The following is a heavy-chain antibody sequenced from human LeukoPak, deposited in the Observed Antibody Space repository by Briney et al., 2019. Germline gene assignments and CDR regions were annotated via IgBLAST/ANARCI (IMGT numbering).Heavy chain of an antibody. CDR3: ARNHRSSSWYPFGGLFDY. CDR1: GGSISSYY. V-gene: IGHV4-59*01. D-gene: IGHD6-13*01. Sequence: SETLSLTCTVSGGSISSYYWSWIRQPPGKGLEWIGYMYYRGSTNYNPSLKSRVTISVDTSKNQFSLKLSSVTAADTAVYYCARNHRSSSWYPFGGLFDYWGQGTLVTVSS. CDR2: MYYRGST. J-gene: IGHJ4*02.